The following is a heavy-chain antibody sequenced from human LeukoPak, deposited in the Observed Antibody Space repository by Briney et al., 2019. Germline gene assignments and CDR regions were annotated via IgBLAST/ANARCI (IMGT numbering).Heavy chain of an antibody. Sequence: SETLSLTCAVYGGSFSGYYWSWIRQPPGKGLEWVGEINHSGSTNYNPSLKSRVTISVDTSKNQFSLKLSSVTAADTAVYYCARSRTASLDHWGQGTLVTVSS. J-gene: IGHJ5*02. CDR3: ARSRTASLDH. CDR1: GGSFSGYY. CDR2: INHSGST. D-gene: IGHD2-21*02. V-gene: IGHV4-34*01.